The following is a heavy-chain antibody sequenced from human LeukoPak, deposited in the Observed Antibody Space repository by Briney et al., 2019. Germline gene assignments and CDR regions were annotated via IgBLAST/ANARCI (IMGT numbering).Heavy chain of an antibody. D-gene: IGHD6-19*01. V-gene: IGHV4-34*01. CDR2: IYYSGST. CDR3: ARHVEIAVAGPIDY. Sequence: KPSETLSLTCAVYGGPFSGYYWSWIRQPPGKGLEWIGSIYYSGSTYYNPSLKSRVTISVDTSKNQFSLKLSSVTAADTAVYYCARHVEIAVAGPIDYWGQGTLVTVSS. J-gene: IGHJ4*02. CDR1: GGPFSGYY.